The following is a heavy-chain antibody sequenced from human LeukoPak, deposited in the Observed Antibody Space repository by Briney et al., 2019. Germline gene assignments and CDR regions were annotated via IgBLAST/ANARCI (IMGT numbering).Heavy chain of an antibody. D-gene: IGHD4-17*01. J-gene: IGHJ2*01. Sequence: GGSLRLSCAASGFTFSSYGMQWVRQAPGKGLEWVALVLNDGSNKYYADSVRGRFTISGDNSKNTLYLQMNSLRAEDTAVYYCAKPDYGDYWYFDLWGRGTLVTVSS. CDR1: GFTFSSYG. CDR2: VLNDGSNK. V-gene: IGHV3-30*18. CDR3: AKPDYGDYWYFDL.